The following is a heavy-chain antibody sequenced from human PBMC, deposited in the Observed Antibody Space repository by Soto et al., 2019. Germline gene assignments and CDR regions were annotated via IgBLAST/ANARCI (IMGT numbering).Heavy chain of an antibody. V-gene: IGHV3-11*01. J-gene: IGHJ4*02. D-gene: IGHD3-16*01. CDR2: ITKTGSTI. CDR3: ARPHWNSRGGVYNL. Sequence: QARLVESGGGLVEPGGSLRLSCTASGFTFGDFSMMWFRQAPGRGLEWISYITKTGSTIYHADPVKGRFSVSRDNARSTLYLQMNSLRADDTAVYYCARPHWNSRGGVYNLWGQGTLVTVSS. CDR1: GFTFGDFS.